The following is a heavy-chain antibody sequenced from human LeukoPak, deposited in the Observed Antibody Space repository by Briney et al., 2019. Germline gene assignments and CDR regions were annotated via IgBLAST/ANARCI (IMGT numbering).Heavy chain of an antibody. V-gene: IGHV3-72*01. CDR1: GFTLSDHH. J-gene: IGHJ4*02. D-gene: IGHD1-26*01. CDR3: ASVEGPTGY. Sequence: GGSLRLSCAASGFTLSDHHMDWVRQAPGKGLEWVGRNRNKASRYTTEYAASVKGRFTISRDDSKNSVYLQMNSLKTEDTAVYYCASVEGPTGYWGQGTLVTVSS. CDR2: NRNKASRYTT.